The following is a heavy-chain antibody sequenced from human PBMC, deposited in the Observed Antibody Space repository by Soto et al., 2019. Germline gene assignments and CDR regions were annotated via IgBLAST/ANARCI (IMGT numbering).Heavy chain of an antibody. D-gene: IGHD2-21*02. CDR2: IYWDDDK. CDR1: GFSLNTGGLG. J-gene: IGHJ6*02. V-gene: IGHV2-5*02. CDR3: IHSRCGGDCLRSYSSHYYYGLDV. Sequence: QITLKESGPTLVKPTQTLTLTCSVSGFSLNTGGLGVGWIRQPPGKALEWLALIYWDDDKRYSPSLRNRLSISKDSSNIQVVFTRTNMDPMDTATYYCIHSRCGGDCLRSYSSHYYYGLDVWGQGTTVTVSS.